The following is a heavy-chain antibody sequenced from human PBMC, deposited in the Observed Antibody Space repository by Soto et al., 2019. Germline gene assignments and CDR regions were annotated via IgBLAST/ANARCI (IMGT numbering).Heavy chain of an antibody. CDR1: GFPFSIYS. CDR3: ARSVEGHFDY. V-gene: IGHV3-48*02. Sequence: EVQLVESGGGLVQPGGSLRLTCVASGFPFSIYSMNWVRQAPGKGLEWSSYITGDTNTIKYADSVKGRFTISRDNAKNLVYLQMNSLRDEDTAVYFCARSVEGHFDYCGQGTVVTVSS. J-gene: IGHJ4*02. CDR2: ITGDTNTI. D-gene: IGHD6-19*01.